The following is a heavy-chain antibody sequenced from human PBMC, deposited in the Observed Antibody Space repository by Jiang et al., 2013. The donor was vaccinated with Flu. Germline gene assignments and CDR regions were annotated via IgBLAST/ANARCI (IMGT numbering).Heavy chain of an antibody. V-gene: IGHV4-34*01. Sequence: LLKPSETLSLTCAVYGGSFSGYYWSWIRQPPGKGLEWIGEINHSGSTNYNPSLKSRVTISVDTSKNQFSLKLSSVTAADTAVYYCARQSNGRDFDWLHPNYFDYWGQGTMVTVSS. J-gene: IGHJ4*03. D-gene: IGHD3-9*01. CDR3: ARQSNGRDFDWLHPNYFDY. CDR1: GGSFSGYY. CDR2: INHSGST.